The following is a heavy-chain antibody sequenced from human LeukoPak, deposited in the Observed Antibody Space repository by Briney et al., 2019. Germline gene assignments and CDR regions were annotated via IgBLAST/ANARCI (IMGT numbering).Heavy chain of an antibody. Sequence: GASVKVSCKASGGTFSSYAISWVRQAPGQGLEWMGRIIPILGIANYAQKFQGRVTITADKSTSTACMELSSLRSEDTAVYYCASQLRGNYYGSSGPHFDYWGQGTLVTVSS. CDR1: GGTFSSYA. J-gene: IGHJ4*02. CDR2: IIPILGIA. D-gene: IGHD3-22*01. V-gene: IGHV1-69*04. CDR3: ASQLRGNYYGSSGPHFDY.